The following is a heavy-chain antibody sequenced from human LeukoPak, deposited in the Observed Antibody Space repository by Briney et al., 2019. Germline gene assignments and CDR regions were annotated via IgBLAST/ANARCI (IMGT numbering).Heavy chain of an antibody. V-gene: IGHV3-30*04. CDR3: AREVYSGYHFDY. CDR2: ISYDGSNK. CDR1: GFTFSGYA. D-gene: IGHD5-12*01. Sequence: GRSLRLSCAASGFTFSGYAMHWVRQAPGKGLEWVAVISYDGSNKYYADSVKGRFTISRDNSKNTLYLQMNSLRAEDTAVYYCAREVYSGYHFDYWGQGTLVTVSS. J-gene: IGHJ4*02.